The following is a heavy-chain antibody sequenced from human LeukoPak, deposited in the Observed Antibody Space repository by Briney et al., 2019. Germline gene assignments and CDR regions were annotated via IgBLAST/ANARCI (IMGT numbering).Heavy chain of an antibody. Sequence: SVKVSCKASGGTFSSYAISWVRQAPGQGLEWMGGIIPIFGTANYAQKFQGRVTITADKSTSTAYMELSSLKSEDTAVYYCASTNTAMVNRENGKAFGNWGQRTNVTVSS. J-gene: IGHJ3*01. V-gene: IGHV1-69*06. CDR3: ASTNTAMVNRENGKAFGN. D-gene: IGHD5-18*01. CDR2: IIPIFGTA. CDR1: GGTFSSYA.